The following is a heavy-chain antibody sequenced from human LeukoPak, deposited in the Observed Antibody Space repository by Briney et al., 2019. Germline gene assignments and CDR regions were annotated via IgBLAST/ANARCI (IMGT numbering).Heavy chain of an antibody. J-gene: IGHJ5*02. Sequence: SETLSLTCAVYGGSFSGYYWSWIRQPPGKGLEWIGEINHSGSTNYNPSLKSRVTISVDTSKNQFSLKLSSVTAADTAVYYCARGVHVLRFLEWLGSWLDPWGQGTLSPSPQ. CDR2: INHSGST. V-gene: IGHV4-34*01. D-gene: IGHD3-3*01. CDR1: GGSFSGYY. CDR3: ARGVHVLRFLEWLGSWLDP.